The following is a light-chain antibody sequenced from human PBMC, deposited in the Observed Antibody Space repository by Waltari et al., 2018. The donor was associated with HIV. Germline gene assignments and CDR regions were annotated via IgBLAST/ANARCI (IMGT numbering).Light chain of an antibody. CDR2: YDS. J-gene: IGLJ3*02. V-gene: IGLV3-21*04. CDR3: QLWDSSSDHPV. Sequence: SYVLTQPPSASVAPGKTARITCGGNNIGSKSVHWYQQKPGQAPVLVIYYDSDRPSGIPERFSGSNSGSTATLTISRVEAGDEADYYCQLWDSSSDHPVFGGGTKLTVL. CDR1: NIGSKS.